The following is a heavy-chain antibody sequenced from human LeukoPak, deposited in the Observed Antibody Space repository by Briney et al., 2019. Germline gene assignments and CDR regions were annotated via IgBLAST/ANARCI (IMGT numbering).Heavy chain of an antibody. CDR3: ARYGTVRNFDY. J-gene: IGHJ4*02. D-gene: IGHD1-1*01. Sequence: PSETLSLTCAVYGGSFSGYYWSWIRQPPGKGLEWIGEINHSGSTNYNPSLKSRVTISVDTSKNQFSLKLSSVTAADTAVYYCARYGTVRNFDYWGQGTLVTVSS. V-gene: IGHV4-34*01. CDR2: INHSGST. CDR1: GGSFSGYY.